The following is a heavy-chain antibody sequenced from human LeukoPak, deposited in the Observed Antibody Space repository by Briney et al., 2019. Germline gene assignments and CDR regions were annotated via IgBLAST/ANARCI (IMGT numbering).Heavy chain of an antibody. CDR3: ARAGDNVVVGNWFDP. J-gene: IGHJ5*02. Sequence: GGSLRLSCAASGFTVGDNYMNWVRQAPGKGLEWVSVIYSGGGTFYADSVKGRFTISRDNSKNTMYLQMNSLRAEDTAVYYCARAGDNVVVGNWFDPWGQGTLVTVSS. V-gene: IGHV3-66*01. CDR2: IYSGGGT. CDR1: GFTVGDNY. D-gene: IGHD2-2*01.